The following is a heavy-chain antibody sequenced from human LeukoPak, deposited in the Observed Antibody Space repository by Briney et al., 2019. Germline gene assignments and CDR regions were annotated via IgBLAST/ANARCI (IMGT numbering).Heavy chain of an antibody. D-gene: IGHD6-13*01. J-gene: IGHJ5*02. Sequence: PSETLSLTCTVSGGSISSYYWSWIRQPPGKGLEWIGYIYYSGSTNYNPSLKSRVTISVDTSKNQFSLKLSSVTAADTAVYYCARTKTIAAAGNNWFDPWGQGTLVTVSS. CDR2: IYYSGST. V-gene: IGHV4-59*08. CDR1: GGSISSYY. CDR3: ARTKTIAAAGNNWFDP.